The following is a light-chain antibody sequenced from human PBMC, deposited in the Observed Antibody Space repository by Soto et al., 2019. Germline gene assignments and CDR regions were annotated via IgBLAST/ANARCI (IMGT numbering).Light chain of an antibody. CDR2: GAS. CDR3: QQYYSTPRT. J-gene: IGKJ1*01. Sequence: IVLTQSPSTLSLSQGERATLSCRASQSVSSSYLAWYQQKPGQAPRLLIYGASSRATGIPDRFSGSGSGTDFTLTISSLQAEDVAVYYCQQYYSTPRTFGQGTKVDIK. CDR1: QSVSSSY. V-gene: IGKV3-20*01.